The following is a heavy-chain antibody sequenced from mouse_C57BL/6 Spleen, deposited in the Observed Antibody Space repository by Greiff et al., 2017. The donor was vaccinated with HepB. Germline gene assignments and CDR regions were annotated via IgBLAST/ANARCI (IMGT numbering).Heavy chain of an antibody. CDR3: ARPFYGNYEGFDY. CDR1: GYTFTDYN. Sequence: EVQLQQSGPELVKPGASVKIPCKASGYTFTDYNMDWVKQSHGKSLEWIGDNNPNNGGTSYNQKFKGKGTLTVYKSSSTAYMERRSLTSEDTAVYYCARPFYGNYEGFDYWGQGTTLTVSS. V-gene: IGHV1-18*01. CDR2: NNPNNGGT. J-gene: IGHJ2*01. D-gene: IGHD2-10*01.